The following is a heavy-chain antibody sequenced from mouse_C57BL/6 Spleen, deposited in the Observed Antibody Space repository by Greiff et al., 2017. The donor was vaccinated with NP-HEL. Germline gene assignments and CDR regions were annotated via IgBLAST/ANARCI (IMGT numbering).Heavy chain of an antibody. J-gene: IGHJ2*01. CDR1: GYTFTDYY. CDR2: INPYNGGT. D-gene: IGHD4-1*01. CDR3: ARRELGYYFDY. V-gene: IGHV1-19*01. Sequence: EVKLVESGPVLVKPGASVKMSCKASGYTFTDYYMNWVKQSHGKSLEWIGVINPYNGGTSYNQKFKGKATLTVDKSSSTAYMELNSLTSEDSAVYYCARRELGYYFDYWGQGTTLTVSS.